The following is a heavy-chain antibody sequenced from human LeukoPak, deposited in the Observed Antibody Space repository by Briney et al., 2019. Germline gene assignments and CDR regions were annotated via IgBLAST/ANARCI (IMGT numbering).Heavy chain of an antibody. CDR1: GFTFSSYA. D-gene: IGHD1-26*01. J-gene: IGHJ4*02. V-gene: IGHV3-23*01. Sequence: PGGSLRFSCAASGFTFSSYAMSWVRQAPGKGLEWVSAISGSGGSTYYADSVKGRFTISRDNSKNTLYLQMNSLRAEDTAVYYCAKIRVGATDFDYWGQGTLVTVSS. CDR3: AKIRVGATDFDY. CDR2: ISGSGGST.